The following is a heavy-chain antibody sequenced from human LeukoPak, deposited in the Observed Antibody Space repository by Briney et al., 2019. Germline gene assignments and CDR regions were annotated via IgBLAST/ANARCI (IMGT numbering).Heavy chain of an antibody. CDR2: IYSGGST. CDR3: ARDRHPARRDYVWGSYPGDWFDP. Sequence: GGSLRLSCAASGFTFSSYAMSWVRQAPGKGLEWVSVIYSGGSTYYADSVKGRFTISRDNSKNTLYLQMNSLRAEDTAVYYCARDRHPARRDYVWGSYPGDWFDPWGQGTLVTVSS. V-gene: IGHV3-66*01. D-gene: IGHD3-16*01. CDR1: GFTFSSYA. J-gene: IGHJ5*02.